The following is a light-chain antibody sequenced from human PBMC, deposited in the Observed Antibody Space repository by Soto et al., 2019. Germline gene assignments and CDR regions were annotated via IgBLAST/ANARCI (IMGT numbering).Light chain of an antibody. CDR2: AAS. Sequence: AIQMTQSPSSLSASVGDRVTITCRASQGIRNDLGWYQQRPGKPPNLLIYAASSLQSGVPSRFSGSGSGTDFTLTISSLQPEDFATYYCLQDYNYPRTFGQGTKVEIK. CDR3: LQDYNYPRT. CDR1: QGIRND. J-gene: IGKJ1*01. V-gene: IGKV1-6*01.